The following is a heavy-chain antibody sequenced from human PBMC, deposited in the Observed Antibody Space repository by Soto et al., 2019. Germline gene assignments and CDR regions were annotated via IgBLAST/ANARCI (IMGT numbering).Heavy chain of an antibody. J-gene: IGHJ4*02. CDR2: IYWDDDK. V-gene: IGHV2-5*02. Sequence: QITLKESGPPLVKPTQTLTLTCTFSGFSLSTSGVGVGWIRQPPGKALEWLALIYWDDDKRYSPSLESRLTITKDTSKNQVVLTMTNMDPVDTATYYCGHRRPGYYFDYWGQGTLVTVSS. CDR3: GHRRPGYYFDY. CDR1: GFSLSTSGVG. D-gene: IGHD6-25*01.